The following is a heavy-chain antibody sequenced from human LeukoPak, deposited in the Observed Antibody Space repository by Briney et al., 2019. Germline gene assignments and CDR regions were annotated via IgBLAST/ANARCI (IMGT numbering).Heavy chain of an antibody. CDR1: GFTFSDAY. CDR3: TRVRHGDYFDP. Sequence: PGGSLRLSCAASGFTFSDAYMHWVPQARGRARLWVGRIRNKPHSYTTDYAASVKGRFTISRDDSKNSLYLQMNSLKTEDTAVYYCTRVRHGDYFDPWGLGTLVTVSS. CDR2: IRNKPHSYTT. D-gene: IGHD4-17*01. J-gene: IGHJ4*02. V-gene: IGHV3-72*01.